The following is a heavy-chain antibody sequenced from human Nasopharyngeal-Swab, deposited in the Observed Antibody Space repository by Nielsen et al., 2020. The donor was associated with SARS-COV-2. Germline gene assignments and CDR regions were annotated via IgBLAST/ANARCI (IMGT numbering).Heavy chain of an antibody. CDR1: GFTFNIYT. V-gene: IGHV3-21*01. CDR2: ISSTGDYI. CDR3: ARESYYGMDV. Sequence: GESLKISCAASGFTFNIYTMNWVRQAPGKGLEWVSAISSTGDYIYYAASVKGRFTISRDNAKNSLYLQMNSLRAEDTAVYYCARESYYGMDVWGQGTTVTVSS. J-gene: IGHJ6*02.